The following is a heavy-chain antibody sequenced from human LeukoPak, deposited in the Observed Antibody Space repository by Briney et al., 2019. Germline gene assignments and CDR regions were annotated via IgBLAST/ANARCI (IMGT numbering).Heavy chain of an antibody. CDR1: GFSFSSYG. Sequence: GGSLRLSCAASGFSFSSYGMNWVRQAPGKGMEWVSGISGSGIDTDYADSVKGRFTISRDNSKNILYMQMNSLRVDDTAIYYCAKATGTLGNWGQGTLVIVSS. CDR3: AKATGTLGN. D-gene: IGHD1-1*01. J-gene: IGHJ4*02. V-gene: IGHV3-23*01. CDR2: ISGSGIDT.